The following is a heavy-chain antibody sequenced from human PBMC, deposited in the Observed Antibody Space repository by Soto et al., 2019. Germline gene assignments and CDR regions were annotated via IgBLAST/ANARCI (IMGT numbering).Heavy chain of an antibody. D-gene: IGHD2-8*01. CDR1: GLSVSSSD. CDR3: AKGHTNENGHYPYYGMDV. J-gene: IGHJ6*02. CDR2: IYSGGST. V-gene: IGHV3-53*01. Sequence: GGSLRLSCAASGLSVSSSDMSWVRQASGKGLEWVSVIYSGGSTHDADSVKGRFTISRDNSKNSVYLQVNSLRADDTAVYYCAKGHTNENGHYPYYGMDVWGQGTTVTVSS.